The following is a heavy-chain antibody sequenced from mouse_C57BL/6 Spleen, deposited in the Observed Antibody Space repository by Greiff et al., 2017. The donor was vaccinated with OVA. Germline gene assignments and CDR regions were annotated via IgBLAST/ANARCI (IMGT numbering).Heavy chain of an antibody. V-gene: IGHV5-9-1*02. CDR3: TRDYGNYVWFAY. CDR2: FSSGGDYI. Sequence: EVQGVESGEGLVKPGGSLKLSCAASGFTFSSYAMSCVRQTPEKRLEWVAYFSSGGDYIYYVDTVKCRFTISRDNARNTLYMQMSSLKSEDTAMYYGTRDYGNYVWFAYWGQGTLVTVSA. CDR1: GFTFSSYA. J-gene: IGHJ3*01. D-gene: IGHD2-1*01.